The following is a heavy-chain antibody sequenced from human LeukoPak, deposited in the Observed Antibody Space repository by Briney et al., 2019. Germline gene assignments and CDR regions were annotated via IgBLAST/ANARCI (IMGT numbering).Heavy chain of an antibody. D-gene: IGHD3-10*01. CDR1: GYTFTSYY. J-gene: IGHJ6*03. V-gene: IGHV1-2*02. CDR3: ARDGVTMVRGVIITGYYYYYMDV. CDR2: INPNSGVT. Sequence: GASVKVSCKASGYTFTSYYMHWVRQAPGQGLEWMGWINPNSGVTNYAQKFQGRVTMTRDTSISTAYMELSRLRSDDTAVYYCARDGVTMVRGVIITGYYYYYMDVWGKGTTVTVSS.